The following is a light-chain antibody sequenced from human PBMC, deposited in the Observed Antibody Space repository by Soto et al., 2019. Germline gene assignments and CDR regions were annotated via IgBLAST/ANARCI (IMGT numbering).Light chain of an antibody. CDR2: VAS. V-gene: IGKV3-20*01. Sequence: EIVLTQSPGTLSLSPGQRATLSCRASQSVGSYLAWYQQKPGQPPRLLISVASSRATGIPDRFSGSGSGTEFTLTISRVEPEDFAVYYCQQYVASHPIPFGQGTRLDIK. CDR1: QSVGSY. CDR3: QQYVASHPIP. J-gene: IGKJ5*01.